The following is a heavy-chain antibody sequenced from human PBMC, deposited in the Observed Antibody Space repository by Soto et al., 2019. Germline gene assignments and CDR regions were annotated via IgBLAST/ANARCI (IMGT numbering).Heavy chain of an antibody. D-gene: IGHD2-15*01. CDR3: AKALGYCSGVSCLLFDD. Sequence: GGSLRLSCAASGFTFSSYGMHRVRQAPGKGLEWVAVISYDGSNKYYADSVKGRFTISRDNSKNTLYLQMNSLRAEDTAVYYFAKALGYCSGVSCLLFDDWAHGT. CDR2: ISYDGSNK. CDR1: GFTFSSYG. J-gene: IGHJ4*01. V-gene: IGHV3-30*18.